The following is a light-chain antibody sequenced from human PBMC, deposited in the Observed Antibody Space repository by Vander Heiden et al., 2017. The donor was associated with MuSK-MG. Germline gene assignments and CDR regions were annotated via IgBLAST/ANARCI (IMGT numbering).Light chain of an antibody. CDR3: QQDDNPLFT. CDR2: DAS. Sequence: DIQMTQSPSSLSASVGDRVTITCQASQDISNYLNWYQQKPGKAPKLLIYDASNLETGVPSRFSGSGSGTDFTFTISSLQPEDIATYYCQQDDNPLFTFGHGTKVXIK. J-gene: IGKJ3*01. V-gene: IGKV1-33*01. CDR1: QDISNY.